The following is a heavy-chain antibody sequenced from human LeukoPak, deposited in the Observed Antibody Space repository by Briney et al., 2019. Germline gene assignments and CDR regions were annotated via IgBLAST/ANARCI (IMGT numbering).Heavy chain of an antibody. CDR1: GFTFSSYA. CDR3: ARGYGSGSYYPWYYYYGMDV. J-gene: IGHJ6*02. Sequence: PGGSLRLSCAASGFTFSSYAMHWVRQAPGKGLEWVAVISYDGSNKYYADSVKGRFTISRDNSKNTLYLQMNSLRAEDTAVYYCARGYGSGSYYPWYYYYGMDVWGQGTTVTVSS. D-gene: IGHD3-10*01. CDR2: ISYDGSNK. V-gene: IGHV3-30-3*01.